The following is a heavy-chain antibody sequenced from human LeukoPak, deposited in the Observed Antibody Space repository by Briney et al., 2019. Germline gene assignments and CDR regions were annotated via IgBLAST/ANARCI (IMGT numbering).Heavy chain of an antibody. V-gene: IGHV3-30*02. D-gene: IGHD3-10*01. CDR2: GRYDGSNK. Sequence: PGGSLRLSCAASGFTFSSYAMHWVRQAPGKGLEWVAFGRYDGSNKNYADSVQGRFTISRDNSKSTLYLHMTSLRTEDTAVYYCAKRPPGSGLDYWGQGTLVTVSS. CDR3: AKRPPGSGLDY. CDR1: GFTFSSYA. J-gene: IGHJ4*02.